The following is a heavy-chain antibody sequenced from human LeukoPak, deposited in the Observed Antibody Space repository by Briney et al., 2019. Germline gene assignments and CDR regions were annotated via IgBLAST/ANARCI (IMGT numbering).Heavy chain of an antibody. J-gene: IGHJ4*02. CDR1: GFTFSSYS. D-gene: IGHD2/OR15-2a*01. Sequence: PGGSLRLSCAASGFTFSSYSMNWVRQAPGKGLEWVSLVSGSGASTYYADSVKGRFTISRDNSKNTLYLQMNSLRAEDTAVYYCAKGGRTILANSYFDYWGQGTLVTVSS. CDR2: VSGSGAST. V-gene: IGHV3-23*01. CDR3: AKGGRTILANSYFDY.